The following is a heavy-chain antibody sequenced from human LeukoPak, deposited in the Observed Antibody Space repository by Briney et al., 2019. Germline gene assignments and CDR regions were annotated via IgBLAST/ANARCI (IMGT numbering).Heavy chain of an antibody. CDR3: ESATGVWFGELLPIDY. J-gene: IGHJ4*02. Sequence: SVKVSCKAAGGTFSSYAISGVRQARGQGLEWMGGIIPIFGTANYAQKVQGRVRITADKSTSTAYMELSRLSSEETAVYSCESATGVWFGELLPIDYWGQGTLVTASS. CDR1: GGTFSSYA. CDR2: IIPIFGTA. D-gene: IGHD3-10*01. V-gene: IGHV1-69*06.